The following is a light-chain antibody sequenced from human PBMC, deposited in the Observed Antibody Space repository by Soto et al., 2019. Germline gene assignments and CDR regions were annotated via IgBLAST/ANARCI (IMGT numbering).Light chain of an antibody. Sequence: EVVMTQSPAVLSVSPGETATLSRRASQSISSKLAWYQQKPGQAPRLLIYGAVTRATGIPARFSGSGSTTDFTLTISSLHSEDCAVYYCQQYNNWLSWTFGQGTKVEIK. CDR2: GAV. CDR3: QQYNNWLSWT. CDR1: QSISSK. V-gene: IGKV3-15*01. J-gene: IGKJ1*01.